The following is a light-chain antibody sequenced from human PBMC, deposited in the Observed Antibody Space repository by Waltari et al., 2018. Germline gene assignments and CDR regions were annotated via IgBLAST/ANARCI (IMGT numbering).Light chain of an antibody. CDR2: EVS. CDR1: SSDVGGYKY. Sequence: QSALTQPASVSGSPGQSITISCTGTSSDVGGYKYVSWYQQHPGKAPKVMIYEVSNRPSGVSNRFSGCKSGNTASLTISGLQAEDEADYYCTSYTSTSTLGVFGGGTKLTVL. V-gene: IGLV2-14*01. J-gene: IGLJ3*02. CDR3: TSYTSTSTLGV.